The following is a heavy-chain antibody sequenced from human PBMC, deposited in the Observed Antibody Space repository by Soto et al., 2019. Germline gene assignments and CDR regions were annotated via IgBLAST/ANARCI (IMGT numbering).Heavy chain of an antibody. CDR1: GGTFSTYA. J-gene: IGHJ4*02. CDR2: IIPMFGTA. D-gene: IGHD5-18*01. Sequence: QVQLVQSGAEVKKPESSVKVSCKAPGGTFSTYAISWVRQAPGQGLEWMGGIIPMFGTANYAQRFQDRVTITADESTNTVYWELSSLRSEDTAVYFCASGIQLWLRRINNGYSGWGQGTLVTVSS. CDR3: ASGIQLWLRRINNGYSG. V-gene: IGHV1-69*12.